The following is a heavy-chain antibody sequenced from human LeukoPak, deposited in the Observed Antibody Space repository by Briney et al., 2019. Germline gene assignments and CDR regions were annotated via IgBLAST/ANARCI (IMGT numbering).Heavy chain of an antibody. CDR3: ARDSGYDLRPTLDY. Sequence: GGSLRLSCAASGFTVSRNCMSWVRQAPGKGLEWVSVIYSDGSTYYADSVKGRFTISRDNSKNTLHLQMNSLRAEDTAVYYCARDSGYDLRPTLDYWGQGTLVTVSS. V-gene: IGHV3-53*01. J-gene: IGHJ4*02. CDR2: IYSDGST. D-gene: IGHD5-12*01. CDR1: GFTVSRNC.